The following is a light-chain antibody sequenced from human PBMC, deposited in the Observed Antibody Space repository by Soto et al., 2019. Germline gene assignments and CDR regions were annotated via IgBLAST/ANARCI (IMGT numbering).Light chain of an antibody. J-gene: IGLJ1*01. CDR3: FSYTSFDTYV. V-gene: IGLV2-14*03. CDR2: DVT. Sequence: QSVLTQPASASASPGQSITISCTGTSTDIGAYKFVSWYQQHPGKAPKLMIYDVTSRPSGVSNRFSGSKSGNTASLIISGLQAEDEADYYCFSYTSFDTYVFGTGTKLTVL. CDR1: STDIGAYKF.